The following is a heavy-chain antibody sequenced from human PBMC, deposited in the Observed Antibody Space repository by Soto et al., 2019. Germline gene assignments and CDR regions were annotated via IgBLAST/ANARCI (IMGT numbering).Heavy chain of an antibody. J-gene: IGHJ4*02. CDR2: IIPIFGTA. CDR1: GGTFSSYA. V-gene: IGHV1-69*13. D-gene: IGHD3-22*01. CDR3: ARDRYYYDSSGYYSFDY. Sequence: ASVTVSCKASGGTFSSYAISWVRQAPGQGLEWMGGIIPIFGTANYAQKFQGRVTITADESTSTAYMELSSLRSEDTAVYYCARDRYYYDSSGYYSFDYWGQGTLVTVSS.